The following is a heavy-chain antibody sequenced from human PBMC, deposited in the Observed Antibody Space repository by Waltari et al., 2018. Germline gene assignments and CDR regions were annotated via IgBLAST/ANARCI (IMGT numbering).Heavy chain of an antibody. Sequence: QVQLQESGPGLVKPSETLSLTCTVSGGSISSYYWSWIRQPPGKGLEWIGYIYYSGSTNYNPSLKSRVTISVDTSKNQFSLKLSSVTAADTAVYYCARDLICSGGSCYPNWYFDLWGRGTLVTVSS. D-gene: IGHD2-15*01. V-gene: IGHV4-59*01. CDR1: GGSISSYY. CDR3: ARDLICSGGSCYPNWYFDL. J-gene: IGHJ2*01. CDR2: IYYSGST.